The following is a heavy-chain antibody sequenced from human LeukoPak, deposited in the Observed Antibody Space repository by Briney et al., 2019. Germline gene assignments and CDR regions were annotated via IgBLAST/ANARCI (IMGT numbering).Heavy chain of an antibody. CDR1: GYTFTSYY. CDR3: ATLSGVSAGRDYDFWSGYYTGGYFQH. V-gene: IGHV1-46*01. CDR2: INPSGGST. D-gene: IGHD3-3*01. J-gene: IGHJ1*01. Sequence: ASVKVSCKASGYTFTSYYVHWVRQAPGQGLEWMGIINPSGGSTSYAQKFQGRVTMTRDTSTSTVYMELSSLRSEDTAVYYCATLSGVSAGRDYDFWSGYYTGGYFQHWGQGTLVTVSS.